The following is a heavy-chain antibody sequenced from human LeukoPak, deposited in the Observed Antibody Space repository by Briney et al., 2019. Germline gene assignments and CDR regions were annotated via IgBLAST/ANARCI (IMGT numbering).Heavy chain of an antibody. CDR1: GYTFTSYY. CDR3: ARDRSGYSGYLYGMDV. V-gene: IGHV1-69*13. Sequence: SVKVSCKASGYTFTSYYMHWVRQAPGQGLEWMGGIIPIFGTANYAQKFQGRVTITADESTSTAYMELSSLRSEDTAVYYCARDRSGYSGYLYGMDVWGQGTTVTVSS. D-gene: IGHD5-12*01. J-gene: IGHJ6*02. CDR2: IIPIFGTA.